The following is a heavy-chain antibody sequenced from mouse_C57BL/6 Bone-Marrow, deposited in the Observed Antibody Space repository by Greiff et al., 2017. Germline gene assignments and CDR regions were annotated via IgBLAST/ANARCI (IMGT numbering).Heavy chain of an antibody. Sequence: VQLQQPGAELVKPGASVKLSCKASGYTFTSYWMHWVKQRPGQGLEWIGMIHPNSGSTNYNEKFKSKATLTVDKSSSTAYMQLSSLTSEDAAVYYCARHGGAWFAYWGQGTLVTVSA. J-gene: IGHJ3*01. CDR1: GYTFTSYW. CDR3: ARHGGAWFAY. D-gene: IGHD1-1*02. V-gene: IGHV1-64*01. CDR2: IHPNSGST.